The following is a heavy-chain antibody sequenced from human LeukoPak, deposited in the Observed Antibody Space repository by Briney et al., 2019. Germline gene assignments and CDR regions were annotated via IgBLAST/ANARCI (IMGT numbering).Heavy chain of an antibody. CDR1: GFTFSDYW. Sequence: GGSLRLSCAASGFTFSDYWMTWVRQAPGKGLEWVANIKRDGSEKYYVDSVKGRLTISRDNAKNSLYLQMNSLRAEDTAVYYCARDESAVATPFDYWGQGTLVTVSS. D-gene: IGHD6-19*01. V-gene: IGHV3-7*01. CDR2: IKRDGSEK. J-gene: IGHJ4*02. CDR3: ARDESAVATPFDY.